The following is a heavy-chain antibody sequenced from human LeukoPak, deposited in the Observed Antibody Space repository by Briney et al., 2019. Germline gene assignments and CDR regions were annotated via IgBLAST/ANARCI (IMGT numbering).Heavy chain of an antibody. J-gene: IGHJ4*02. Sequence: GASVTVSCKASGYTFTSYYMHWVRQAPGQGVEWMGIINPSGGSTNYAQKFQGRVTITADKSTSTAYMELSSLRSEDTAVYYCASHGRDGYNGSFDYWGQGTLVTVSS. CDR3: ASHGRDGYNGSFDY. V-gene: IGHV1-46*01. D-gene: IGHD5-24*01. CDR2: INPSGGST. CDR1: GYTFTSYY.